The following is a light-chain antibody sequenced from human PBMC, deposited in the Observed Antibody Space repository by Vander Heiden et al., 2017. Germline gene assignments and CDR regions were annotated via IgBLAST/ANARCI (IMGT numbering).Light chain of an antibody. Sequence: DIQMTQSPSCLSASVGDRVTITCRASQSISSYLNWYQQKPGKAPKLLIYAASSLQSGVPSRFSGSRSGTDFTLTIIRLQPEDFATYYCQQRDTTVFTFGPGTKVDIK. J-gene: IGKJ3*01. CDR2: AAS. CDR1: QSISSY. V-gene: IGKV1-39*01. CDR3: QQRDTTVFT.